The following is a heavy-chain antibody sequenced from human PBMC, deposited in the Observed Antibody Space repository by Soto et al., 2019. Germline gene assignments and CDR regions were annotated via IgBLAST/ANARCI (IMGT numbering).Heavy chain of an antibody. J-gene: IGHJ6*03. CDR3: SRGEDYYGRPLMDV. D-gene: IGHD3-10*01. CDR2: IRSRAYVGTT. Sequence: RRLSFTAPGFTFADYDMTWFRQAPGKGLEWVGIIRSRAYVGTTEYAASVKGRFTISRDDSISIAYLQMNSLKNEDTAVYYCSRGEDYYGRPLMDVWGKGTKV. CDR1: GFTFADYD. V-gene: IGHV3-49*03.